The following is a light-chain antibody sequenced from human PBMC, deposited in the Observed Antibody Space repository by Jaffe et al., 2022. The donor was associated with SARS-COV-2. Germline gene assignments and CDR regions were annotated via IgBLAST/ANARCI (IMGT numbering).Light chain of an antibody. Sequence: EIVLTQSPGTLSLSPGDTATLSCRASQSVSSSFLAWYQQKPGQAPRLLIYGASSRATGIPDRFSGSGSGTDFTLTISRLEPEDFAVYYCQQYGSSSLTFGGGTKMEIK. CDR3: QQYGSSSLT. CDR1: QSVSSSF. CDR2: GAS. J-gene: IGKJ4*01. V-gene: IGKV3-20*01.